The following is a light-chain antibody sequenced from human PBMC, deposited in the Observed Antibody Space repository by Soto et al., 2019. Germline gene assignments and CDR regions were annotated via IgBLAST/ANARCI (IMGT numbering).Light chain of an antibody. V-gene: IGLV2-14*01. Sequence: HSALTQPASVSGSPGQSITISCTGTSSDVGGYNYVSWYQQHPGKAPKLMIYDVSNRPSGVSNRFSGSKSGNTASLTISGLQAEDEADYYCSSYTSSSTPIVVFGGGTKLTVL. CDR2: DVS. CDR3: SSYTSSSTPIVV. CDR1: SSDVGGYNY. J-gene: IGLJ2*01.